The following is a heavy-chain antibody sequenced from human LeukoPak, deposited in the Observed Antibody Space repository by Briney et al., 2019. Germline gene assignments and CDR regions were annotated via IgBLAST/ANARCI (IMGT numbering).Heavy chain of an antibody. Sequence: PSETLSLTCAVSGGSIRSSKWWSWVRQPPGKGLEWIGEIYHSGSTNYNPSLKSRVTMSVDKSKSQFSLKLNSVTAADTAVYYCASGLELDYWGQGTLVTVSS. V-gene: IGHV4-4*02. CDR1: GGSIRSSKW. CDR3: ASGLELDY. CDR2: IYHSGST. J-gene: IGHJ4*02.